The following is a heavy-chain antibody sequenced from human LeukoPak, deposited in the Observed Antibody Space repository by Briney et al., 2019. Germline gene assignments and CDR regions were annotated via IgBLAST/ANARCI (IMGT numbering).Heavy chain of an antibody. J-gene: IGHJ3*02. V-gene: IGHV3-74*01. CDR1: GFTFSSYW. CDR3: ARATSKGGLDI. Sequence: GGSLRLSCAASGFTFSSYWMHWVRQAPGRGLVWVSRINGDGYSISYADSVKGRFIISRDNAKNTLYLQMNSLRAEDTAVYYCARATSKGGLDIWGQGTVVTISS. D-gene: IGHD2-15*01. CDR2: INGDGYSI.